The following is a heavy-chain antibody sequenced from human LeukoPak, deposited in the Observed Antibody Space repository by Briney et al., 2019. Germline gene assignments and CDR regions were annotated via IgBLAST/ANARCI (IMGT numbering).Heavy chain of an antibody. D-gene: IGHD6-19*01. V-gene: IGHV5-51*01. Sequence: GESLQISCQGSGYSFTTYWIGWVRQMPGKGLEWMGIIYPGDSDTKYSPSFQGQVTISADKSISTAYLQWSSLKASDTAMYYCARPSLAGTIDAFDIWGQGTMVTVSS. CDR1: GYSFTTYW. CDR3: ARPSLAGTIDAFDI. CDR2: IYPGDSDT. J-gene: IGHJ3*02.